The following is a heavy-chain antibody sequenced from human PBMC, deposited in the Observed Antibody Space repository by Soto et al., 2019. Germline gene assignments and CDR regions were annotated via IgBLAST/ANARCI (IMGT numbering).Heavy chain of an antibody. J-gene: IGHJ3*02. CDR1: GGSISSGDYY. CDR3: ARGSVGAFDI. D-gene: IGHD1-26*01. V-gene: IGHV4-30-4*01. CDR2: IYYSGST. Sequence: ASETLSLTCTVSGGSISSGDYYWSWIRQPPGKGLEWIGYIYYSGSTYYNPSLKSRVTISVDTSKNQFSLKLSSVTAADTAVYYCARGSVGAFDIWGQGTMVTVAS.